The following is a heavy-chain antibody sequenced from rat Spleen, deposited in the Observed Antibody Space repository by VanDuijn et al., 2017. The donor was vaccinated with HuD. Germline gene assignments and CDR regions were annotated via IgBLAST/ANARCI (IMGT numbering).Heavy chain of an antibody. CDR3: ARSDGTHYYLPFIY. V-gene: IGHV3-3*01. Sequence: EVQLQESGPGLVKPSQSLSLTCSVTGHSISSSYRWNWIRKFPGNRLEWMGYINSAGSTNYNPSLKSRISITRDTSKNQFFLQVNSVTTDDTATYYCARSDGTHYYLPFIYWGQGTLVTVSS. CDR1: GHSISSSYR. D-gene: IGHD1-12*02. J-gene: IGHJ3*01. CDR2: INSAGST.